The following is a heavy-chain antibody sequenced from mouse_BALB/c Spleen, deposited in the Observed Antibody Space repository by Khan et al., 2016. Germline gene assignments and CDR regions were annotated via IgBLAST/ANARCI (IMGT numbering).Heavy chain of an antibody. CDR1: GYAFTNYL. Sequence: QVQLQQSGAELVRPGTSVKVSCKASGYAFTNYLIEWVKQRPGQGLEWIGVINPGRGGTNYNEKFKGKATLTADKSSSTAYMQLSSLTSDDSAVYFCARYAGNYYAMDYWGQGTSVTVSS. CDR2: INPGRGGT. V-gene: IGHV1-54*01. CDR3: ARYAGNYYAMDY. D-gene: IGHD1-1*02. J-gene: IGHJ4*01.